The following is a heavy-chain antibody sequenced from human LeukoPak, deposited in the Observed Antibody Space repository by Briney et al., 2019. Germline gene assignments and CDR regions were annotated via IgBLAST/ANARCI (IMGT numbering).Heavy chain of an antibody. V-gene: IGHV3-30*02. D-gene: IGHD4-23*01. CDR2: IRYDGSNK. CDR3: AKAVAYAFDI. CDR1: GFTFSSYG. J-gene: IGHJ3*02. Sequence: AGGSLRLSCAASGFTFSSYGMHWVRQAPGKGLQWLAFIRYDGSNKYYADSVKGRFTISRDISKNTLYLQMNSLRAEDTAVYYCAKAVAYAFDIWGQGTMVTVSS.